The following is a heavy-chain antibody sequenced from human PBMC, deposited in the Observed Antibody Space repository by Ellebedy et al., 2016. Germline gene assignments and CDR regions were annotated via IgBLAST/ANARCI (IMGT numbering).Heavy chain of an antibody. CDR3: ANGGDEPDF. V-gene: IGHV3-30*18. CDR2: ISDDGTKK. CDR1: GFTFNDYA. D-gene: IGHD3-3*01. J-gene: IGHJ4*02. Sequence: GESLKISXVGSGFTFNDYAMHWVRQAPGKGLEWVAVISDDGTKKFYAESLKGRFTISRDDSKRTVYLQMNSLRREDTAVYYCANGGDEPDFWGQGTLV.